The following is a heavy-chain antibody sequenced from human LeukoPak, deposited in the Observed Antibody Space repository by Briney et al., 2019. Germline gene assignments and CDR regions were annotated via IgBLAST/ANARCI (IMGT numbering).Heavy chain of an antibody. CDR3: ARCLTGWLDP. CDR1: GVSFSGYY. CDR2: INHSGST. J-gene: IGHJ5*02. V-gene: IGHV4-34*01. Sequence: SETLSLTCAVYGVSFSGYYWSWIRQPPGKGLEWIGEINHSGSTNYNPSLKSRVTISVDKSKNQFSLKLSSVTAADTAVYYCARCLTGWLDPWGQGTLVTVSS.